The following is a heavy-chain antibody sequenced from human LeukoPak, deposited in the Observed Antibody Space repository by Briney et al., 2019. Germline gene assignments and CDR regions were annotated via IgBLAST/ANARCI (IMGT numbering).Heavy chain of an antibody. V-gene: IGHV3-53*01. CDR3: ARRLYIVRGAFDI. D-gene: IGHD2/OR15-2a*01. J-gene: IGHJ3*02. Sequence: GGSLGLSCAASGFTVSSNYINWVRQAPGKGLEWVSLIYSGGTTYYADSVKGRFTISRDNSKNTVHLQMNNLRAEDTAMYFCARRLYIVRGAFDIWGQGTMVTVSS. CDR1: GFTVSSNY. CDR2: IYSGGTT.